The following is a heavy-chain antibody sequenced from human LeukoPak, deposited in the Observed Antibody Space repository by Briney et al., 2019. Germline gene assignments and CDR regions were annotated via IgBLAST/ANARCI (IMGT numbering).Heavy chain of an antibody. CDR3: ARGVGYYDSSGYRLLDY. CDR2: INPNSGGT. CDR1: GYTFTGYY. J-gene: IGHJ4*02. V-gene: IGHV1-2*04. D-gene: IGHD3-22*01. Sequence: ASVKVSCKASGYTFTGYYMHWVRQAPGQGLEWMGWINPNSGGTNYAQKFQGWVTMTRDTSISTAHMELSRLRSDDTAVYYCARGVGYYDSSGYRLLDYWGQGTLVTVSS.